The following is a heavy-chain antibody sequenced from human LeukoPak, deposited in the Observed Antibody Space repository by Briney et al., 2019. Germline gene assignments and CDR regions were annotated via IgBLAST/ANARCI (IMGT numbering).Heavy chain of an antibody. J-gene: IGHJ4*02. CDR1: GFTFSSYE. Sequence: GGSLRLSCAASGFTFSSYEMNWVRLAPGKGLEWVSVIYSGGNTYYADSVKGRFTISRDNSKSILYLQMNSLGVDDTAVYYCARGRIVGNTGYYFDNWGQGTLVTVSS. D-gene: IGHD3-9*01. CDR2: IYSGGNT. CDR3: ARGRIVGNTGYYFDN. V-gene: IGHV3-53*01.